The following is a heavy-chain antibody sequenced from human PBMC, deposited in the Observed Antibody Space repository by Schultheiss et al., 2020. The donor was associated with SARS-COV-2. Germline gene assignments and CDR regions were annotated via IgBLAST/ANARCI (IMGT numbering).Heavy chain of an antibody. CDR2: ISAYNGNT. CDR1: GYTFTSYG. Sequence: ASVKVSCKASGYTFTSYGISWVRQAPGQGLEWMGWISAYNGNTNYAQKLQGRVTMTTDTSTSTAYMELRSLRSDDTAVYYCAGVGVTTLYYYGMDVWGQGNTVTVSS. V-gene: IGHV1-18*01. CDR3: AGVGVTTLYYYGMDV. J-gene: IGHJ6*02. D-gene: IGHD4-17*01.